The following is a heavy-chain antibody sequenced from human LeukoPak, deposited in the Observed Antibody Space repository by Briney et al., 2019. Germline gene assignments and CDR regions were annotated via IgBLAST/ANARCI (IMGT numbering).Heavy chain of an antibody. V-gene: IGHV3-21*01. J-gene: IGHJ4*02. CDR1: GFTSSSYS. CDR2: ISSSSSYI. Sequence: PGGSLRLSCAASGFTSSSYSMNWVRQAPGKGLEWVSSISSSSSYIYYADSVKGRFTISRDNAKNSLYLQMNSLRAEDTAVYYCARDMYYYDSSGYSRAYWGQGTLVTVSS. CDR3: ARDMYYYDSSGYSRAY. D-gene: IGHD3-22*01.